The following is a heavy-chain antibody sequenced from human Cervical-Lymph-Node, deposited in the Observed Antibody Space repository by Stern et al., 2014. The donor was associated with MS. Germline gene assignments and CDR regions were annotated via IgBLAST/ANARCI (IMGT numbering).Heavy chain of an antibody. D-gene: IGHD3-22*01. Sequence: EVQLVESGGGLVKPGGSLRLSCAASGFTFSSYHMNWVRQAPGKGLEWVSSISGSSSHMYYAHSVKGRFTIYRDNAENSLYLQMNSLRAEDTAVYYCAKDLFYSDSSGYPYDRWGQGTLVTVSS. J-gene: IGHJ5*02. CDR2: ISGSSSHM. CDR3: AKDLFYSDSSGYPYDR. CDR1: GFTFSSYH. V-gene: IGHV3-21*01.